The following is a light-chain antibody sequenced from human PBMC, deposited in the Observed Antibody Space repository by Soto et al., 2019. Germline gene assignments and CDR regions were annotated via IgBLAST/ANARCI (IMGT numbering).Light chain of an antibody. CDR2: LEGSGSY. V-gene: IGLV4-60*03. Sequence: QLVLTQSSSASASLGSSVKLTCTLSSGHSSYIIAWHQQQPGKAPRYLMKLEGSGSYNKGSGVPDRFSGSSSGADRYLTISTLQSEDEADYYCETWDSNTHTVFGGGTKLTVL. J-gene: IGLJ3*02. CDR3: ETWDSNTHTV. CDR1: SGHSSYI.